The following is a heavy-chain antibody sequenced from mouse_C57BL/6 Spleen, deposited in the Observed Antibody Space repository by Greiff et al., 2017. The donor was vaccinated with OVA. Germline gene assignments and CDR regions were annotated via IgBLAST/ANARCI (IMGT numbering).Heavy chain of an antibody. J-gene: IGHJ2*01. CDR3: VRGGRWYYYFDY. CDR2: IRSKSNNYAT. V-gene: IGHV10-1*01. Sequence: EVKLVESGGGLVQPKGSLKLSCAASGFSFNTYAMNWVRQAPGKGLEWVARIRSKSNNYATYYADSVKDRFTISRDDSESMLYMQMNNLKTEDTAMYYCVRGGRWYYYFDYWGQGTTLTVSS. D-gene: IGHD2-1*01. CDR1: GFSFNTYA.